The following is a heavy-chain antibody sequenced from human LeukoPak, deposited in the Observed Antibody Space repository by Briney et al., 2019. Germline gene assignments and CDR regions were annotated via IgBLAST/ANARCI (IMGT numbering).Heavy chain of an antibody. CDR2: ISSSSSYI. V-gene: IGHV3-21*01. Sequence: GGSLRLSCAASGFTFSSYSMNWVRQAPGKGLECVSSISSSSSYIYYADSVKGRFTISRDNAKNSLSLQMTNLSAEDTAVYYCARSQTGTWEMYYFDYWGQGTLVTVSS. CDR1: GFTFSSYS. J-gene: IGHJ4*02. D-gene: IGHD1-1*01. CDR3: ARSQTGTWEMYYFDY.